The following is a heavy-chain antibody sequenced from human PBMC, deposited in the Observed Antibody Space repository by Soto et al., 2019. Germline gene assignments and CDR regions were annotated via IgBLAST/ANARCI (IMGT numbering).Heavy chain of an antibody. D-gene: IGHD3-22*01. CDR3: AGDYYDTTGGFDT. CDR2: IKQDGSET. CDR1: AFTFSSSW. J-gene: IGHJ5*02. V-gene: IGHV3-7*01. Sequence: EVQLVESGGGLVQPGGSLRLSCAASAFTFSSSWMSWVRQAPGKGLEWVANIKQDGSETYYVDSVKGRFTISRDNAKNSLYLQMNSLRAEDTAVYYCAGDYYDTTGGFDTWGQGTLVTVSS.